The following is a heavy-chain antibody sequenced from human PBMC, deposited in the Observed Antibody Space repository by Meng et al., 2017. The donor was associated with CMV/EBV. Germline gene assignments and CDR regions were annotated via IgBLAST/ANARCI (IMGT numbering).Heavy chain of an antibody. CDR1: VGSFSSYY. V-gene: IGHV4-4*07. CDR3: ARSMVVAGDWFDP. D-gene: IGHD2-15*01. J-gene: IGHJ5*02. Sequence: QVHLQESGPGLVKPADTLSLTCTVSVGSFSSYYWSAIRQPAGKGLEWIGRIYTSGSTNYNPSLKSRVTMSVDASKNQFSLKLSSVTAADTAVYYCARSMVVAGDWFDPWGQGTLVTVSS. CDR2: IYTSGST.